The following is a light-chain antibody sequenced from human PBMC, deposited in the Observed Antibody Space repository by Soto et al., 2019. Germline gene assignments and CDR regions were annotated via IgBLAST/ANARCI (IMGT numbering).Light chain of an antibody. CDR1: QDISKY. J-gene: IGKJ5*01. CDR2: DAS. Sequence: DIQMTQSPSSLSASVGDRVTITCRASQDISKYLNWYQQRPGKAPKLLIYDASNLERGVPSRFSGTRSGTHFTFAITSLQPEDVATYYCQQSDSLSITFGQGTRLEI. V-gene: IGKV1-33*01. CDR3: QQSDSLSIT.